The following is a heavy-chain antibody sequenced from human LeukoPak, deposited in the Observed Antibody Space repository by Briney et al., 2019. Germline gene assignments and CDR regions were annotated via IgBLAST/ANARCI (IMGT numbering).Heavy chain of an antibody. CDR2: ISGSGGST. V-gene: IGHV3-23*01. J-gene: IGHJ5*02. Sequence: GGSLRLSCAASGFTFSSYAMSWVRQAPGKGLEWVSAISGSGGSTYYADSVKGRFTISRDNSKNTLYLQMNSLRAEDTAVYYCAKDPSGYCSGGSCYSDWFDPWGQGTLVTVSS. CDR3: AKDPSGYCSGGSCYSDWFDP. CDR1: GFTFSSYA. D-gene: IGHD2-15*01.